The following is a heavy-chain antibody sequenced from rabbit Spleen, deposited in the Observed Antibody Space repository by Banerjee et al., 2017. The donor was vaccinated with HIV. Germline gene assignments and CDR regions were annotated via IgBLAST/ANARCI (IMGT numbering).Heavy chain of an antibody. D-gene: IGHD1-1*01. CDR1: GFDFSSYG. V-gene: IGHV1S45*01. Sequence: QEQLVESGGGLVQPGGSLKLSCKASGFDFSSYGVRWVRQAPGKGLEWIGYIDPVFGITYYANWAKGRFTFSKTSSTTVTLQMTSLTAADTATYFCARDLDGVIGWNFGWWGPGTLVTVS. J-gene: IGHJ4*01. CDR2: IDPVFGIT. CDR3: ARDLDGVIGWNFGW.